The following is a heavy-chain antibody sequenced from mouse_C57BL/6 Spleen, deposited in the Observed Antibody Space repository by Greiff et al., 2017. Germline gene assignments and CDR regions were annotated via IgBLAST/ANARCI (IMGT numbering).Heavy chain of an antibody. CDR1: GFSLTSYG. J-gene: IGHJ1*03. CDR3: ARHGTTVVAEGYFDV. CDR2: IWSDGST. V-gene: IGHV2-6-1*01. Sequence: VQLVESGPGLVAPSQSLSITCTVSGFSLTSYGVHWVRQPPGKGLEWLVVIWSDGSTTYNSALKSRLSISKDNSKSQVFLKMNSLQTDDTAMYYCARHGTTVVAEGYFDVWGTGTTVTVSS. D-gene: IGHD1-1*01.